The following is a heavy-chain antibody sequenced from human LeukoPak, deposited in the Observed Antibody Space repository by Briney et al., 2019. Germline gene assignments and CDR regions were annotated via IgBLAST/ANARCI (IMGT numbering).Heavy chain of an antibody. CDR3: AKGGLRQQLVWARIYYFDY. J-gene: IGHJ4*02. D-gene: IGHD6-13*01. CDR1: GFTFSSYA. V-gene: IGHV3-23*01. Sequence: PGGSLRLSCAASGFTFSSYAMSWVRQAPGKGLEWVSAISGSGGSTYYADSVKGRFTISRDNSKNTLYLPMNSLRAEDTAVYYCAKGGLRQQLVWARIYYFDYWGQGTLVTVSS. CDR2: ISGSGGST.